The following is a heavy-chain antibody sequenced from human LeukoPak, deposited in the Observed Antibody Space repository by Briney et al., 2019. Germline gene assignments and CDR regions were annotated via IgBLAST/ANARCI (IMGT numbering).Heavy chain of an antibody. V-gene: IGHV3-21*01. Sequence: GGSLRLSCAASGFTFSDYSINWVRQAPGKGLEWVSSINPTSTSIYYADAVKGRFTISRDNAKSSLYLQMNSLRAEDTAVYYCARDSGHGGIFDYWGQGTLVTVSS. D-gene: IGHD3-16*01. CDR2: INPTSTSI. CDR1: GFTFSDYS. CDR3: ARDSGHGGIFDY. J-gene: IGHJ4*02.